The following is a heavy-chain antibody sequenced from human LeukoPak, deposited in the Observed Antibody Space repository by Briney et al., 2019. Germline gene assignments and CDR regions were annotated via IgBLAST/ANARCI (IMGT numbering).Heavy chain of an antibody. V-gene: IGHV3-33*01. D-gene: IGHD3-9*01. CDR3: ATDISTHYFGS. Sequence: GRSLRLSCAASGISFRSYGMHWVRQAPGKGLEWVTFIWYDASNKYYAESVKGRFTISRDNSRNTVFLQMNSLRAEDTAIYYCATDISTHYFGSWGQGTLVTVSS. CDR1: GISFRSYG. CDR2: IWYDASNK. J-gene: IGHJ4*02.